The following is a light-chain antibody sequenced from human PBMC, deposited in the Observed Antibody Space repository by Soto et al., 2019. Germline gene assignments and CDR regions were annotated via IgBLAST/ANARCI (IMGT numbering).Light chain of an antibody. CDR3: QQYASYWT. Sequence: DIQMTQSPSALSASVGYRFTITCRASQSISRWLAWYQQKPGKAPKLLMYDVSSLQGGVPSRFSASGSGTDFTLTISRLQPDDYATYYCQQYASYWTFGQGTTGDIK. CDR1: QSISRW. J-gene: IGKJ1*01. CDR2: DVS. V-gene: IGKV1-5*01.